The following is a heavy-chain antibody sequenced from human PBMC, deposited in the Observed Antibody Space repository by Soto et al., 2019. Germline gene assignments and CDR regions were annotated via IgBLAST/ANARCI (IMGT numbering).Heavy chain of an antibody. J-gene: IGHJ5*02. CDR3: ARDGPWVAATMLGTLDP. CDR1: GYTFTSHG. D-gene: IGHD2-15*01. CDR2: ISAYNGNT. Sequence: GASVKVSCKASGYTFTSHGISWVRQAPGQGLEWMGWISAYNGNTNYAQKLQGRVTMTTDTSTSTAYMELRSLRSDDTAVYYCARDGPWVAATMLGTLDPWGQGTLVTVSS. V-gene: IGHV1-18*01.